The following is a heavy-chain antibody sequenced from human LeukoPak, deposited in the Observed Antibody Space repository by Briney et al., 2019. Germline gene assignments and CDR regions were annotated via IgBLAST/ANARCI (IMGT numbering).Heavy chain of an antibody. D-gene: IGHD1-1*01. CDR1: GFPFIDYS. CDR2: IGISSGNT. V-gene: IGHV3-11*06. J-gene: IGHJ4*02. CDR3: ARDHNYAFDN. Sequence: GGSLRLSCAASGFPFIDYSMNWVRQAPGKGLEWISYIGISSGNTKYADSVKGRFTISRDYAKNSLYLQMDSLRVEDTAVYFCARDHNYAFDNWGQGTLVTVSS.